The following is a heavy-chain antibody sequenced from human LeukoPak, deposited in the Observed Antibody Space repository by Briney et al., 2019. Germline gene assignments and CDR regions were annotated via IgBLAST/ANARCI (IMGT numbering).Heavy chain of an antibody. V-gene: IGHV3-21*01. CDR2: ISSTSKYI. J-gene: IGHJ4*02. CDR3: ARIYWPPLVSGVVNEAIDY. D-gene: IGHD3-3*01. CDR1: GFTFDVYT. Sequence: GGSLRLSCAASGFTFDVYTMNWFRQAPGQGLEWVSSISSTSKYIFYADSVKGRFTISRDNAKNSLSLQMNSLRADDTALYYCARIYWPPLVSGVVNEAIDYWGQGTLVTVSS.